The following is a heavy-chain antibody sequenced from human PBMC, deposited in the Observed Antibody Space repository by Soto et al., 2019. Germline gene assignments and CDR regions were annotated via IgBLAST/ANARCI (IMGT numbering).Heavy chain of an antibody. Sequence: EVQLLESGGGLVQPGGSLSLSCAASAFTFNNYAVSWVRQAPGKGLEWVSGIAGSGRTTYYADSVKGRFTISSDNSNYTLFLQMNSLRAEDTAVYYCAKGRYSDSSGDFCDYWGQGTLVTVSS. CDR2: IAGSGRTT. CDR1: AFTFNNYA. CDR3: AKGRYSDSSGDFCDY. D-gene: IGHD3-22*01. V-gene: IGHV3-23*01. J-gene: IGHJ4*02.